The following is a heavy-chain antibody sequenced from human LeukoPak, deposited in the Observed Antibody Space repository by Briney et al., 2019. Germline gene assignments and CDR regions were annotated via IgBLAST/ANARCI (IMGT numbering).Heavy chain of an antibody. V-gene: IGHV4-39*01. Sequence: PSETLSLTCAVYGGSFSGYYWGWIRQPPGKGLEWIGSIYYSGSTYYNPSLKSRVTISVDTSKNRFSLKLSSVTAADTAVYYCARIRITIFGVVIIERENWFDPWGQGTLVTVSS. J-gene: IGHJ5*02. CDR3: ARIRITIFGVVIIERENWFDP. CDR1: GGSFSGYY. CDR2: IYYSGST. D-gene: IGHD3-3*01.